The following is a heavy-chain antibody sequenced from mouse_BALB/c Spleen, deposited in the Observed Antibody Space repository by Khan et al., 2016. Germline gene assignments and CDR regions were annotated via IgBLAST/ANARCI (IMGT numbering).Heavy chain of an antibody. CDR2: IRSKSNNYAT. J-gene: IGHJ3*01. V-gene: IGHV10S3*01. CDR1: GFTFNTNA. Sequence: EVQLVETGGGLVQPRGSLKLSCAASGFTFNTNAMNWVRQAPGKGLEWVSRIRSKSNNYATYYADSVKDRFTISRDDSQSMLYLQMNNVKTEDTAMYYCVRDTPFAYWGQGTLVTVSA. CDR3: VRDTPFAY.